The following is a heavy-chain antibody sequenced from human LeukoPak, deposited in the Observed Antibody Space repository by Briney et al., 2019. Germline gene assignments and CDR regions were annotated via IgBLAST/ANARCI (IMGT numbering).Heavy chain of an antibody. J-gene: IGHJ4*02. V-gene: IGHV3-48*02. CDR3: ARRGCGGDCYQVDY. CDR1: GFTFSIYA. Sequence: PGGSLRLSCTASGFTFSIYAMSWVRQAPGQGLEWVSWITTTSNTKYYADTVKGRVTISRDKAKNSLYLQMNSLRDEDTAVYYCARRGCGGDCYQVDYWGQGTLVTVSS. D-gene: IGHD2-21*02. CDR2: ITTTSNTK.